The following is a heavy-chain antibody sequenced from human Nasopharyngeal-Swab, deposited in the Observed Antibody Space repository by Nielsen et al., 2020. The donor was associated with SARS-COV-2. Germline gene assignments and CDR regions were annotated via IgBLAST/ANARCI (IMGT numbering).Heavy chain of an antibody. D-gene: IGHD5-12*01. CDR1: GFTFSSYG. CDR3: AKNSGYDSFDY. Sequence: GGSLRLSCAASGFTFSSYGMHWVRQAPGKGLEWVAVISYDGGNKYYADSVKGRFTISRDNSKNTLYLQMNSLRAEDTAVYYCAKNSGYDSFDYWGQGTLVTVSS. CDR2: ISYDGGNK. J-gene: IGHJ4*02. V-gene: IGHV3-30*18.